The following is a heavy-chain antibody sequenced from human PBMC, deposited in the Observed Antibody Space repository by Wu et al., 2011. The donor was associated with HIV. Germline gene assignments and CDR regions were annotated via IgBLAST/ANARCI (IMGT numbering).Heavy chain of an antibody. CDR1: GYTFNTYA. CDR3: ARDWGGLEVPSGWKFDY. CDR2: ISPYDGDT. V-gene: IGHV1-18*01. D-gene: IGHD7-27*01. Sequence: QVQLVQSGAEVKKPGASVKVSCKASGYTFNTYAISWVRQAPGQGLEWMGWISPYDGDTKYPQKLQGRVTMTTDTSTSTAYMELRSLRSDDTAVYYCARDWGGLEVPSGWKFDYWGQGTLVTVSS. J-gene: IGHJ4*02.